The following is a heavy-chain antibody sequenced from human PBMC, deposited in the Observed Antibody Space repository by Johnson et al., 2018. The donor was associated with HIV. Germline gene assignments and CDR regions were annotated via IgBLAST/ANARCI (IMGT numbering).Heavy chain of an antibody. D-gene: IGHD3-10*01. CDR2: IYSGGNT. Sequence: VQLVESGGGLIQPGGSLRLSCAASGFTVSSIYMNWVRQAPGKGLEWVSVIYSGGNTYYADSVKGRFTISRDNSKNTLYLQMNSLRAEDTGVYYCARGRDSGVAFDIWGQGTMVTVSS. V-gene: IGHV3-53*01. CDR1: GFTVSSIY. CDR3: ARGRDSGVAFDI. J-gene: IGHJ3*02.